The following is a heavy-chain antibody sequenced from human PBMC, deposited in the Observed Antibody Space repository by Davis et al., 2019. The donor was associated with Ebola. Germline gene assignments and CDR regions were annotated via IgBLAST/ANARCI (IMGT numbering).Heavy chain of an antibody. CDR1: AYTFTCSG. CDR3: ARDLGYCGDRPEY. CDR2: INPNDNTK. J-gene: IGHJ4*02. V-gene: IGHV1-46*01. Sequence: SVTVSCQASAYTFTCSGTSCARHAPGQGLKWIGLINPNDNTKFYPQKFHGIVTMTRDTSTSTVYMEVRSLRSEGTAVYYCARDLGYCGDRPEYWGQGTLVTVSS. D-gene: IGHD5-12*01.